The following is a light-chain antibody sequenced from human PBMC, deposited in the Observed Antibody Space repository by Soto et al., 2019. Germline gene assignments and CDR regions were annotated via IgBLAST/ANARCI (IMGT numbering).Light chain of an antibody. V-gene: IGKV3-15*01. CDR2: RAS. CDR3: QQYNICPIT. Sequence: EVLMTQSPDTLYVSPGERVTLSCRASQSISDNLAWYQQKPGQGPRLLVYRASTRTLGIPARFSGSESGTEFTLTISSLQSEDFAVYYCQQYNICPITFGHGTRLEIK. J-gene: IGKJ5*01. CDR1: QSISDN.